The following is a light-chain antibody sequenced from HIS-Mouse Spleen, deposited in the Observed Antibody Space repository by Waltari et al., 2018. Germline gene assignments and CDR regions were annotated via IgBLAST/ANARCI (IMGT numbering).Light chain of an antibody. J-gene: IGLJ2*01. V-gene: IGLV2-14*03. CDR2: DVS. Sequence: QSALTQPASVSGSPGQSITISCTGTSRDVGGYHYVSRYQQHPGKAPKLMIYDVSNRPSGVSNRFSGSKSGNTASLTISGLQAEDEADYYCSSYTSSSFNVVFGGGTKLTVL. CDR1: SRDVGGYHY. CDR3: SSYTSSSFNVV.